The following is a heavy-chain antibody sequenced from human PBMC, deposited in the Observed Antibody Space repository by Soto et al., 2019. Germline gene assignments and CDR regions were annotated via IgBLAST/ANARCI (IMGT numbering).Heavy chain of an antibody. CDR3: ATDTSYSSSWYYYMDV. J-gene: IGHJ6*03. V-gene: IGHV1-24*01. D-gene: IGHD6-6*01. CDR1: GYTLTELS. CDR2: FDPEDGET. Sequence: ASVKVSCKVSGYTLTELSMHWVRQAPGKGLEWMGGFDPEDGETIYAQKFQGRVTMTEDTSTDTAYMELSSLRSEDTAVYYCATDTSYSSSWYYYMDVWGKGTTVTVSS.